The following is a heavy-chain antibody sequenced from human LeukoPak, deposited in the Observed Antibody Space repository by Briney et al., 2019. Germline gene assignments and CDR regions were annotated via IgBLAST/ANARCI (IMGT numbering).Heavy chain of an antibody. Sequence: GGSLRLSCAASGFTFTSYAMSWVRQAPGKGLEWVSAMTGSGGSTYYADSVKGRFTISRDNSKNTLFLQMNSLRAEDTAVYYCAKSPTLSSGSYRLDYWGQGTLVTVSS. CDR2: MTGSGGST. V-gene: IGHV3-23*01. D-gene: IGHD1-26*01. J-gene: IGHJ4*02. CDR1: GFTFTSYA. CDR3: AKSPTLSSGSYRLDY.